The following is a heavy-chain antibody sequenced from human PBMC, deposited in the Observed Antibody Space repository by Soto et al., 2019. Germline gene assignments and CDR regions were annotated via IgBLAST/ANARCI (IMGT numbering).Heavy chain of an antibody. CDR2: IYSDDRT. CDR1: GFTVSSNY. J-gene: IGHJ3*02. Sequence: GGSLRLSCAASGFTVSSNYMNWVRQAPGKGLEWVSVIYSDDRTYYADSVKGRFTISRDNSKNTVYLQLNSLRAEDTAVYYCTRERFLEWLVGVRFWAFDNWGQGTMVTVSS. V-gene: IGHV3-53*01. D-gene: IGHD3-3*01. CDR3: TRERFLEWLVGVRFWAFDN.